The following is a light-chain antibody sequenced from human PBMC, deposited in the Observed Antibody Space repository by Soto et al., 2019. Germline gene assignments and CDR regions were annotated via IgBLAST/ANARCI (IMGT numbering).Light chain of an antibody. CDR1: QDIVKS. V-gene: IGKV1-33*01. CDR2: DAS. Sequence: DIQLTQSPSSLSASVGDRVTITCQASQDIVKSLNWYQQKPGSAPNLLIYDASNLQTGVPSRFSGSGSGTDFTFTISSLQPEDCATYYCQQFDNLPYTFGQGTKLEIK. J-gene: IGKJ2*01. CDR3: QQFDNLPYT.